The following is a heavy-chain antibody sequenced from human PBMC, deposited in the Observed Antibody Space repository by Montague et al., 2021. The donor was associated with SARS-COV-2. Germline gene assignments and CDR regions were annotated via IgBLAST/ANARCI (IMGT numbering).Heavy chain of an antibody. V-gene: IGHV4-59*01. Sequence: SETLSLTCTVSGGSISSYYWSWIWQPPGKGLEWIGYIYNSGSTNYNPSLKSRVTISVDTSKNQFSLKLSSVTAAATAVSYCARGSGWTGNAFDFWGQGTMVTVSS. CDR1: GGSISSYY. CDR2: IYNSGST. D-gene: IGHD6-19*01. J-gene: IGHJ3*01. CDR3: ARGSGWTGNAFDF.